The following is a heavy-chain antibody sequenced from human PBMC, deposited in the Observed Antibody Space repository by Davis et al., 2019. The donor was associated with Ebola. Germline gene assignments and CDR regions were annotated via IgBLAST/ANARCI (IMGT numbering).Heavy chain of an antibody. CDR2: IKQDGSET. CDR3: TKTIVATAGDF. CDR1: GFNFENSW. D-gene: IGHD6-13*01. Sequence: GESLKISCVASGFNFENSWMTWVRQAPGKGLEWVANIKQDGSETYYVDSLKGRFTISRDNAKNSLYLHMNSLRVEDTAVYYCTKTIVATAGDFWGQGTLVTVSS. J-gene: IGHJ4*02. V-gene: IGHV3-7*01.